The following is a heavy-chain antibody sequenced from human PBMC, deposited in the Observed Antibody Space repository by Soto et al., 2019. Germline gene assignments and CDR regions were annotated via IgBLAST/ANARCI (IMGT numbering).Heavy chain of an antibody. J-gene: IGHJ4*02. CDR3: AINSGYDYFDY. CDR2: INHSGST. Sequence: PSETLSLTCAVYGGSFSGYYWSWIRQPPGKGLEWIGEINHSGSTNYNPSLKSRVTISVDTSKNQFSLKLSSVTAADTAVYYCAINSGYDYFDYWGQGTLVTVSS. V-gene: IGHV4-34*01. D-gene: IGHD5-12*01. CDR1: GGSFSGYY.